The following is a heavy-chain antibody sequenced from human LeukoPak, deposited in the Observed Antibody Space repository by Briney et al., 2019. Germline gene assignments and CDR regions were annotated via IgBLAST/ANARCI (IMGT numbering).Heavy chain of an antibody. J-gene: IGHJ1*01. CDR3: ARTRKYYYDSSGYYHGNFQH. V-gene: IGHV4-34*01. Sequence: SETLSLTCAVYGGSFSGYYWSWIRQPPGKGLEWIGEINHSGSTNYNPSLKSRVTISVDTSKNQFSLKLSSVTAADTAVYYCARTRKYYYDSSGYYHGNFQHWGQGTLVTVSS. D-gene: IGHD3-22*01. CDR1: GGSFSGYY. CDR2: INHSGST.